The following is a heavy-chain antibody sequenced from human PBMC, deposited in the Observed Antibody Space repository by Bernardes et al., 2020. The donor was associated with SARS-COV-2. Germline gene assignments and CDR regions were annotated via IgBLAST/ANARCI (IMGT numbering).Heavy chain of an antibody. J-gene: IGHJ6*02. CDR3: ARDSYYYDSSGYYYPDYYYYGMDV. D-gene: IGHD3-22*01. CDR2: IWSDGSNN. Sequence: GGSLRLSCAASGFTFSSYGMHWVRQAPGKGLEWVAVIWSDGSNNYYEDDVKGRFTISKDNCKNMLYLQMNSLRAEDTAGYYCARDSYYYDSSGYYYPDYYYYGMDVWGQGATVTVSS. CDR1: GFTFSSYG. V-gene: IGHV3-33*01.